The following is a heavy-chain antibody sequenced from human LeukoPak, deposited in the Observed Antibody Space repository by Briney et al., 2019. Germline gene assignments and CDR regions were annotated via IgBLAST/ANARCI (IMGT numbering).Heavy chain of an antibody. V-gene: IGHV1-8*03. D-gene: IGHD3-16*01. J-gene: IGHJ6*03. CDR2: MNPNSGNT. CDR3: ARAHGGEEALNRYYYYYYMDV. Sequence: ASVKVSCKASGYTFTSYDINWVRQATGQGLEWMGWMNPNSGNTGYAQKFQGRVTITRNTSISTAYMELSSLRSEDTAVYYCARAHGGEEALNRYYYYYYMDVWGKGTTVTVSS. CDR1: GYTFTSYD.